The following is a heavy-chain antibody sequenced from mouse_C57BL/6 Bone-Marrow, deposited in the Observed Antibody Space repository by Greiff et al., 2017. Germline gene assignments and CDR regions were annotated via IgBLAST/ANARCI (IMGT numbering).Heavy chain of an antibody. D-gene: IGHD1-1*02. Sequence: EVQLQQSGPELVKPGASVKMSCKASGYTFTDYNMHWVKQSHGKSLEWIGYINPNNGGTSYNQKFKGKATLTVNKSSSTAYMELRSLTSEDSAVYYCARNWCYVYYAMDYWGQGTSVTVSS. V-gene: IGHV1-22*01. CDR1: GYTFTDYN. CDR2: INPNNGGT. CDR3: ARNWCYVYYAMDY. J-gene: IGHJ4*01.